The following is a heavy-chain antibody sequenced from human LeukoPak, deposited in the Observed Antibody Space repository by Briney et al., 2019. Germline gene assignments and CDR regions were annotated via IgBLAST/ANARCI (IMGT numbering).Heavy chain of an antibody. D-gene: IGHD3-3*01. CDR3: AGGVPEYYDFWSGYFYYFDY. CDR1: GGSISSSDYY. Sequence: SETLSPTCTVSGGSISSSDYYWGWIRQPPGKGLEWIGYIYYSGSTNYNPSLKSRVTISVDTSKNQFSLKLTSVTAADTAVYYCAGGVPEYYDFWSGYFYYFDYWGQGTLVTVSS. J-gene: IGHJ4*02. CDR2: IYYSGST. V-gene: IGHV4-61*08.